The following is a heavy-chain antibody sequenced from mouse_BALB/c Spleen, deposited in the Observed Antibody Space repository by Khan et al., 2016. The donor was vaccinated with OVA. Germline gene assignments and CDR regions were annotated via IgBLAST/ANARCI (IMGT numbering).Heavy chain of an antibody. CDR3: TRIYRSDFDY. V-gene: IGHV1-20*02. CDR1: GYSFTGYF. Sequence: VQLQQSGPELVRPGASVKISCKASGYSFTGYFMNWVMQRHGKSLEWIGRINPHIGETFYNQRFKDKATLTVDESSSTAHMEPRSLASEDSAVYYCTRIYRSDFDYWGQGTTLTVSS. CDR2: INPHIGET. D-gene: IGHD1-1*01. J-gene: IGHJ2*01.